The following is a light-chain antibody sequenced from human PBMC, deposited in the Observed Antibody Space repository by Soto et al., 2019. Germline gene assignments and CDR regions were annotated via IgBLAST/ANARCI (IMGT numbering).Light chain of an antibody. CDR2: AAS. Sequence: DIQMTQSPSSVSASIGDRVTISCRASQSIYKWLVWYQQKPGKAPKLLIYAASSLQSGVPSRFRRSGYGTDFTLTLSSLQPEECATYYCQKADSFPLSFGGGTKVEI. V-gene: IGKV1-12*01. J-gene: IGKJ4*01. CDR3: QKADSFPLS. CDR1: QSIYKW.